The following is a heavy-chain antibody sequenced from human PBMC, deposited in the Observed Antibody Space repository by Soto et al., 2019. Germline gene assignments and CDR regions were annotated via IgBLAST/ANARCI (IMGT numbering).Heavy chain of an antibody. D-gene: IGHD3-3*02. J-gene: IGHJ5*02. V-gene: IGHV4-30-4*01. CDR2: IYYSGST. CDR1: GGSMISGDYY. Sequence: SETLSLTCTVSGGSMISGDYYWIWIRQPPGRGLEWIGYIYYSGSTYYNPSLKSRVTISVDTSKNQFSLKLSSVTAADTAVYYCASPKIAFYNWFDPWGQGTLVTVSS. CDR3: ASPKIAFYNWFDP.